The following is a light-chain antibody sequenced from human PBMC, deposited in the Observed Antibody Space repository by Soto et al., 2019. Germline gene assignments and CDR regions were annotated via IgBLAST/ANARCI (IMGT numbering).Light chain of an antibody. CDR3: CSYAGSSTSLVV. CDR2: EVS. CDR1: SSDVGSYNL. J-gene: IGLJ2*01. Sequence: QSVLTQPASVSGSPGQSITISCTGTSSDVGSYNLVSWYQQHPGKAPKLVIYEVSKRPSGVSNRFSGSKSGNTASLTISGLQAEDEADYYCCSYAGSSTSLVVFGGGTKLTVL. V-gene: IGLV2-23*02.